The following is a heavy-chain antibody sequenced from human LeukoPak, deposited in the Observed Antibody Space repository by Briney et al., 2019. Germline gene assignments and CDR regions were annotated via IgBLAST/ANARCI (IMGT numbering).Heavy chain of an antibody. CDR2: IYYSGST. Sequence: SETLSLTCTVSGGSISSSSYYWGWIRQPPGKGLEWIGSIYYSGSTYYNPSLKSRVTISVDTSKNQFSLKLSSVTAADTAVYYCARDDYGDYLDAFDIWGQGTMVTVSS. CDR3: ARDDYGDYLDAFDI. D-gene: IGHD4-17*01. V-gene: IGHV4-39*07. J-gene: IGHJ3*02. CDR1: GGSISSSSYY.